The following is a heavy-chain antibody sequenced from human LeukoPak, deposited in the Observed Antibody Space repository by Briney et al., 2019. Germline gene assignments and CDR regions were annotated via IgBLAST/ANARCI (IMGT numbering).Heavy chain of an antibody. V-gene: IGHV1-69*13. CDR2: IIPIFGTA. D-gene: IGHD4-11*01. CDR3: ASGYSNYVYHFDY. J-gene: IGHJ4*02. Sequence: GTSVKVSCKASGYTFTGYYMHWVRQAPGQGLEWMGGIIPIFGTANYAQKFQGRVTITADESTSTAYMELSSLRSEDTAVYYCASGYSNYVYHFDYWGQGTLVTVSS. CDR1: GYTFTGYY.